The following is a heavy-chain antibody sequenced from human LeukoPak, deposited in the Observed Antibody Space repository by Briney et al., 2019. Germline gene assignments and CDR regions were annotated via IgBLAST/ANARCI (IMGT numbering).Heavy chain of an antibody. CDR3: ATPGCYDHKASIT. CDR2: INEDGNQK. CDR1: GYTFRRYW. Sequence: GGSLRLSCAASGYTFRRYWVSWVRQAPGKGLMWVSNINEDGNQKNYVDSVKGRFIISRDNAKNSLYLQMNGLKAEDTAVYYCATPGCYDHKASITWGQGTMVSVSS. J-gene: IGHJ4*02. V-gene: IGHV3-7*02. D-gene: IGHD5-12*01.